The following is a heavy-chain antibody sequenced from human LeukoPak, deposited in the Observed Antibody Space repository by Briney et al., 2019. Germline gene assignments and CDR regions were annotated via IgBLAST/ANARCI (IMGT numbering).Heavy chain of an antibody. V-gene: IGHV1-18*01. D-gene: IGHD3-10*01. Sequence: GASVKVSCKASGYTCTSYGISWVRQAPGQGLEWMGWISAYNGNTNYAQKLQGRVTMTTDTSTSTAYMELRSLRSDDTAVYYCAREVGTMVRGVITIDYWGQGTLVTVSS. CDR1: GYTCTSYG. CDR2: ISAYNGNT. CDR3: AREVGTMVRGVITIDY. J-gene: IGHJ4*02.